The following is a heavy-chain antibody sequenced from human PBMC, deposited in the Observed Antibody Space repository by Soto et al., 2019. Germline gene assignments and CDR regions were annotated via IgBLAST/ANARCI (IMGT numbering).Heavy chain of an antibody. V-gene: IGHV3-48*03. D-gene: IGHD3-9*01. CDR2: ISSSGSTT. CDR3: ARVGYYNDRGAFDI. CDR1: GFTFSSYE. Sequence: GGSLRLSCAASGFTFSSYEMNWVRQAPGKGLEWVSYISSSGSTTYYVDTVKGRFTVSRDNAKNSLYLQMNSLRAEDTAVYYCARVGYYNDRGAFDIWGHGTMVTVSS. J-gene: IGHJ3*02.